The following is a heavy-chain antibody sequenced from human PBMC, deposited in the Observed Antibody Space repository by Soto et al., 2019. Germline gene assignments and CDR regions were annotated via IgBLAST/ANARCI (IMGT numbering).Heavy chain of an antibody. V-gene: IGHV4-30-4*01. Sequence: SETLSLTCTVSGDSITSCDYYWSWIRQPPGKGLEWIGYIYYSGSTYYNPSLKNRVNISVNTSKKQFTLKISSVTAADTNEYYFSRERKYYYDSSGYRSLNAFDIWGQGTMVTVS. D-gene: IGHD3-22*01. CDR1: GDSITSCDYY. J-gene: IGHJ3*02. CDR3: SRERKYYYDSSGYRSLNAFDI. CDR2: IYYSGST.